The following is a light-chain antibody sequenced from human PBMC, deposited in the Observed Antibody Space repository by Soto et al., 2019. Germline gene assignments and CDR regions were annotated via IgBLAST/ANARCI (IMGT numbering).Light chain of an antibody. V-gene: IGKV3-15*01. CDR1: QSVSSN. Sequence: EIVMTLSPATLSVSPGERVTLSCRASQSVSSNLAWYQQKVGQAPRLLIYGASTRATGIPARFSGSGSGTDFTLTISRLEPEDFAVYYCQQYAGSPWTFGQGTKVDIK. J-gene: IGKJ1*01. CDR3: QQYAGSPWT. CDR2: GAS.